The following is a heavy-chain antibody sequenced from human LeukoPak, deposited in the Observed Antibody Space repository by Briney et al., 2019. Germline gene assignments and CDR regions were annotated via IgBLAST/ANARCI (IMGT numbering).Heavy chain of an antibody. CDR1: GGSISSYY. CDR2: IYYSGST. CDR3: ARHNYDSSGYYYYFDY. D-gene: IGHD3-22*01. V-gene: IGHV4-59*08. J-gene: IGHJ4*02. Sequence: SETLSLTCTVSGGSISSYYWSWIRQPPGKGLEWIGYIYYSGSTNYNPSLKSRVTISVDTSKNQFSLKLSSVAAADTAVYYCARHNYDSSGYYYYFDYWGQGTLVTVSS.